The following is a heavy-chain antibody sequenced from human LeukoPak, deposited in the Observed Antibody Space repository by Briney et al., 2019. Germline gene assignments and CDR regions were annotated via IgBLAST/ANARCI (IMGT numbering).Heavy chain of an antibody. D-gene: IGHD3-10*01. V-gene: IGHV4-4*07. CDR3: ARVSRNGSARWFDT. J-gene: IGHJ5*02. Sequence: SETLSLTCTVSSASITSYSWSWIRQPAGKGLECIGRISSIGSTNYNPSLKSRITMSLDTSKNHFSLRLSSVTAADTAVYYCARVSRNGSARWFDTWGQGALVTVSS. CDR2: ISSIGST. CDR1: SASITSYS.